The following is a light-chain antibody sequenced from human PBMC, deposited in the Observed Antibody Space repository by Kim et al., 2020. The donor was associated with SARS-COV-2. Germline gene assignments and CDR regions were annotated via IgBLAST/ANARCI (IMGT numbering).Light chain of an antibody. V-gene: IGKV1-33*01. CDR3: QQYDDLLLS. J-gene: IGKJ3*01. CDR2: DAS. CDR1: QGIRNS. Sequence: DVQMTQSPSSLSASVGYRVTITCQASQGIRNSLNWYQQKPGKAPQILIYDASNLETGVPSRFSGSGFGTDFTLTISSLQPEDIATYYCQQYDDLLLSFGPGTKVDIK.